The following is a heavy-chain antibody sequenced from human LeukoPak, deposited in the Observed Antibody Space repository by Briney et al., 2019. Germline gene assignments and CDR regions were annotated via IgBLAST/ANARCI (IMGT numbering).Heavy chain of an antibody. CDR1: GFTFSDYY. V-gene: IGHV3-11*04. CDR3: ARSPLEWLLYPNYFDY. J-gene: IGHJ4*02. D-gene: IGHD3-3*01. Sequence: GGSLRLSCAASGFTFSDYYMSWIRQAPGKGLEGVSYISSSGSTIYYADSVKGRFTISRDNAKNSLYLQMNSLRAEDTAVYYCARSPLEWLLYPNYFDYWGQGTLVTVSS. CDR2: ISSSGSTI.